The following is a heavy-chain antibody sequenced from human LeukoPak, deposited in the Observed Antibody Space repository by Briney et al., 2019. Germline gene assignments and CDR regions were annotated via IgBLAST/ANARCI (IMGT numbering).Heavy chain of an antibody. CDR1: GYTFTAYF. CDR2: INPNSGGT. J-gene: IGHJ4*02. V-gene: IGHV1-2*06. D-gene: IGHD7-27*01. Sequence: ASVKVSCKASGYTFTAYFMHWVRQAPGQGLEWMGRINPNSGGTNYAQEFQGRVTMTRDTSISTAYMELSGLRSDDTAVYYCARDLPSTSNWELDYWGQGTLVTVSS. CDR3: ARDLPSTSNWELDY.